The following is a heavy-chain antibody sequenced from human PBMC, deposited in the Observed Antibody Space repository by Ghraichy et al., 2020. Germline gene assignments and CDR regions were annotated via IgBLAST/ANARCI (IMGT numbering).Heavy chain of an antibody. CDR2: ISDSGSA. V-gene: IGHV4-59*01. D-gene: IGHD5-12*01. CDR1: GGSISGYY. J-gene: IGHJ4*02. Sequence: SETLSLTCAVSGGSISGYYWNWIWQPPGKGMEWICFISDSGSAYYNSSLKSRVTISLDTSSKSFSLKMKSVTAADTDVYYCARGHTYSGSRDYWGQGTLVTVAS. CDR3: ARGHTYSGSRDY.